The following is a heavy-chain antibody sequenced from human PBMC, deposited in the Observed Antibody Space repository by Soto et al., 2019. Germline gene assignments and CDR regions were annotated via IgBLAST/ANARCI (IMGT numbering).Heavy chain of an antibody. V-gene: IGHV3-72*01. D-gene: IGHD2-15*01. J-gene: IGHJ3*02. CDR2: IRNEANSYTA. CDR1: GFTFSDYY. Sequence: GVLRLSCAASGFTFSDYYMDWVRQAPGKGLDWVGRIRNEANSYTAEYAASVKGRFTMSRDDLKNSLYLQMNSLKIEDTAVYCCVRVPTPVPAALDIWGQGTMVTVSS. CDR3: VRVPTPVPAALDI.